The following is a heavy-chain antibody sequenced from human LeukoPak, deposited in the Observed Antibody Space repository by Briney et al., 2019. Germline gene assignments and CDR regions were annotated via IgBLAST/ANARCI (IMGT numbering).Heavy chain of an antibody. CDR3: AREASRLLWSWFDP. V-gene: IGHV4-61*05. CDR2: IYYSGST. J-gene: IGHJ5*02. D-gene: IGHD2-2*01. Sequence: SETLSLTCTVSGGSISSSSYYWGWIRQPPGKGLEWIGYIYYSGSTNYNPSLKSRVTISVDTSKNQFSLKLSSVTAADTAVYYCAREASRLLWSWFDPWGQGTLVTVSS. CDR1: GGSISSSSYY.